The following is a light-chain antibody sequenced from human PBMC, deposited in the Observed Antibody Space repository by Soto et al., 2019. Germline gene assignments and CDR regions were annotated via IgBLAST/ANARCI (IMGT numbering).Light chain of an antibody. V-gene: IGLV2-14*01. CDR3: SSFSSTSTII. CDR2: EVS. CDR1: SSDVGGYNY. Sequence: QPVLTQPASVSGSPGQSITISCIGSSSDVGGYNYVSWYQHHPGRVPKPMIFEVSDRPSGVSNRFSGSKSGNTAYLTISGLQAEDEADYYCSSFSSTSTIIFGGGTQLTVL. J-gene: IGLJ7*01.